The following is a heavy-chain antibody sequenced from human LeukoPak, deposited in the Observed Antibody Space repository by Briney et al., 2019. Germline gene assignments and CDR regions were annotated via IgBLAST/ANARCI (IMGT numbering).Heavy chain of an antibody. Sequence: GGSLRLSCEGSAFIFSGHWMNWVRQTPGKGLEWVSAISGSGGSTYYADSVEGRFTISRDNSKNTLYLQMNSLRAEDTAVYYCAKADSYGSGALDYWGQGTLVTVSS. V-gene: IGHV3-23*01. CDR2: ISGSGGST. D-gene: IGHD3-10*01. CDR1: AFIFSGHW. CDR3: AKADSYGSGALDY. J-gene: IGHJ4*02.